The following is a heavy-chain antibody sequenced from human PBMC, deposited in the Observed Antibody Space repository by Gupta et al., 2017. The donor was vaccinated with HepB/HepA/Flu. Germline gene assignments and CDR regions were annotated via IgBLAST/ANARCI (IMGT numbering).Heavy chain of an antibody. Sequence: EVEVLESGGGLGQPGGSLSLSCEASGFTFSNYAVRWLRQATGKGLEWVSSITDSGGGTTYADSVKGRCTISRDNSKNTLFLQMNGLRAEDTAVYFCARAPGYYFDFWGQGILVTVSA. CDR3: ARAPGYYFDF. D-gene: IGHD7-27*01. CDR2: ITDSGGGT. CDR1: GFTFSNYA. V-gene: IGHV3-23*01. J-gene: IGHJ4*02.